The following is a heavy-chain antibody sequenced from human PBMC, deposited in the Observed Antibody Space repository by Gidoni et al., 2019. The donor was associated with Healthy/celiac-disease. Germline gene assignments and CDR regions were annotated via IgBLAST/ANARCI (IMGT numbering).Heavy chain of an antibody. CDR2: IYYSGST. D-gene: IGHD1-20*01. CDR1: GGSISSYY. CDR3: ASGLTGGHLDY. J-gene: IGHJ4*02. V-gene: IGHV4-59*01. Sequence: QVQLQESGPGLVKPSETLSLTCTVSGGSISSYYWSWIRQPPGKGLEWIGYIYYSGSTNYNPSLKSRVTISVDTSKNQFSLKLSSVTAADTAVYYCASGLTGGHLDYWGQGTLVTVSS.